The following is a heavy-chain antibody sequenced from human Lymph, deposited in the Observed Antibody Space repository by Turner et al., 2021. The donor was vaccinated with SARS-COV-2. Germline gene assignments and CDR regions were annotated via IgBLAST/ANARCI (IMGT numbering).Heavy chain of an antibody. D-gene: IGHD3-3*01. CDR2: IYYSGST. CDR1: RGSISSYY. J-gene: IGHJ4*02. Sequence: VQLQESGPGLVKPAETLSLTCTFSRGSISSYYWSLIRQPPGKGLEWMGYIYYSGSTNYNPSLKSRVTISVDTSKDQFSLKLSSVTAADMAVYYCARAVGAFGVVTNFDYWGQGTLVTVSS. V-gene: IGHV4-59*01. CDR3: ARAVGAFGVVTNFDY.